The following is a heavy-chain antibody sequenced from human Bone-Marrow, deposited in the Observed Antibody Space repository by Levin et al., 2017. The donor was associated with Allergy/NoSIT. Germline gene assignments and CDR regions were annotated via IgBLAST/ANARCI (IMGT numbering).Heavy chain of an antibody. Sequence: GESLKISCRASGYIFTAHYMQWVRRAPGQGLEWMGWIDPSTNDTHCAQNFQGRITMTTDSAINTAYMELGSLRSDDTAVYYCAFGGFSGTYDYWGQGTPFLVSS. J-gene: IGHJ4*02. CDR2: IDPSTNDT. D-gene: IGHD3-10*01. CDR1: GYIFTAHY. CDR3: AFGGFSGTYDY. V-gene: IGHV1-2*02.